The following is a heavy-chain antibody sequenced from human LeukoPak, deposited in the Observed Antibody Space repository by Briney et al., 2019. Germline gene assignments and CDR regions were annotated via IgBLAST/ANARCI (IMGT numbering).Heavy chain of an antibody. CDR1: GFAFSNYA. D-gene: IGHD2-2*01. V-gene: IGHV3-64D*06. CDR2: INSNGGST. J-gene: IGHJ6*02. Sequence: GGSLRLSCSASGFAFSNYATHWVRQAPGKGLEYVAGINSNGGSTFYADSVKGRFTMSGDNSKNALYLQMSSLRAEDTAVYYCVKGTSTKYYYYGMDVWGQGTTVTVSS. CDR3: VKGTSTKYYYYGMDV.